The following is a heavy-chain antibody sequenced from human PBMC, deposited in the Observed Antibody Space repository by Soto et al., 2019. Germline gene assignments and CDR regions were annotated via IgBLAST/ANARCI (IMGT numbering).Heavy chain of an antibody. Sequence: EVQLVESGGGLVQPGGSLRLSCAASGLIFSNYKMHWVRQAPGKGLVWVSRISTDGSITDYADSVKGRCTVSRDNAKNTLYLQMNSLRVDDTAVYYCARDTNGLHYWGQGTLVTVSS. J-gene: IGHJ4*02. CDR2: ISTDGSIT. D-gene: IGHD2-8*01. CDR3: ARDTNGLHY. V-gene: IGHV3-74*01. CDR1: GLIFSNYK.